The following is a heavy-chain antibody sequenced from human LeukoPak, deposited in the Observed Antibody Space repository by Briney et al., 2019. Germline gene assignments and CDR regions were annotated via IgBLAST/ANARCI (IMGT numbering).Heavy chain of an antibody. J-gene: IGHJ4*02. CDR3: ARHSPVGIFYFDY. D-gene: IGHD1-26*01. CDR1: GYSINSGYY. Sequence: TSETLSLTCTVSGYSINSGYYWGWIRQPPGKGLEGIGSIYYSGSTYYNLSLKSRVTISVDTSKNQFSLKLSSVTAADTAVYYCARHSPVGIFYFDYWGQGTLVTVSS. V-gene: IGHV4-38-2*02. CDR2: IYYSGST.